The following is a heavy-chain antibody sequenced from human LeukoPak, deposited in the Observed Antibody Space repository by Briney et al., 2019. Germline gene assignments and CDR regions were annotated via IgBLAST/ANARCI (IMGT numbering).Heavy chain of an antibody. Sequence: QPGGSLRLSCAASGFTFTNYWMTWVRQAPGQGLEWVAILNQDGSEKYYVDSVQGRFTISRDNAKNSLFLQLNSLRAEDTAVYYCARGTTVSYWGQGTLVTVSS. J-gene: IGHJ4*02. CDR1: GFTFTNYW. D-gene: IGHD4-17*01. CDR3: ARGTTVSY. CDR2: LNQDGSEK. V-gene: IGHV3-7*01.